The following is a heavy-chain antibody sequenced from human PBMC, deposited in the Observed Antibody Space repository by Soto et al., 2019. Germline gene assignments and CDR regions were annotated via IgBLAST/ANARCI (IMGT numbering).Heavy chain of an antibody. J-gene: IGHJ4*02. Sequence: SETLSLTCTVSGGSISSGDYYWSWIRQPPGKGLEWIGYIYYSGSTYYNPSLKSRVTISVDTSKNQFSLKLSSVTAADTAVYYCARGDDVWSGYYLPDYWGQGTLVTVSS. CDR3: ARGDDVWSGYYLPDY. D-gene: IGHD3-3*01. CDR1: GGSISSGDYY. V-gene: IGHV4-30-4*01. CDR2: IYYSGST.